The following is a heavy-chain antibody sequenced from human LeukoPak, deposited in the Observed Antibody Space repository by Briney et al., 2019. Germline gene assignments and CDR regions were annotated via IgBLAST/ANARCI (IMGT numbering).Heavy chain of an antibody. CDR2: MTQDGSEK. Sequence: GRSLRLSRVVSGFTFKAYWMRSVRQAPGKRLEWVANMTQDGSEKYYVDSVKGRFTISRDNAKNLLFLQMNSLRAEDTAVYYCARDGSPWDSWGQGTLVTVSS. CDR3: ARDGSPWDS. CDR1: GFTFKAYW. V-gene: IGHV3-7*01. D-gene: IGHD6-13*01. J-gene: IGHJ4*02.